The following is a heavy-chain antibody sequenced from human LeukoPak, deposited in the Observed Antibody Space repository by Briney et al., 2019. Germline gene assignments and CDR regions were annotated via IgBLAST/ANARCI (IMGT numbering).Heavy chain of an antibody. Sequence: SETLSLTCTVSGGSISSSIYYWGWIRQPPGKGLEWIGSIYYGGSTYYNPSLKSRVTISVDTSKNQFSLKLSSVTAADTAVYYCARQLGATHAYYYYYMDVWGKGTTVTVSS. CDR2: IYYGGST. V-gene: IGHV4-39*01. CDR3: ARQLGATHAYYYYYMDV. D-gene: IGHD4/OR15-4a*01. CDR1: GGSISSSIYY. J-gene: IGHJ6*03.